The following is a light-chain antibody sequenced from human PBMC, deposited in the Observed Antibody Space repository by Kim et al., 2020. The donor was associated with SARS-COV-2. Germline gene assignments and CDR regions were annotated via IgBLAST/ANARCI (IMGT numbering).Light chain of an antibody. CDR1: QSVSSSY. Sequence: SPGERAPLSCRASQSVSSSYLAWYQQKPGQAPRLLIYGASSRATGIPDRFSGSGSGTDFTLTISRLEPEDFAVYYCQQYGSSSETFGQGTKVDIK. CDR2: GAS. CDR3: QQYGSSSET. J-gene: IGKJ1*01. V-gene: IGKV3-20*01.